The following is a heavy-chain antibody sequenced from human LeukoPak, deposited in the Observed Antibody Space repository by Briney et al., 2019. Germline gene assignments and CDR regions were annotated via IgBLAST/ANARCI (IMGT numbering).Heavy chain of an antibody. CDR1: GGSISSYY. V-gene: IGHV4-4*07. CDR3: ARDYYDSSGYYYAL. Sequence: PSETLSLTCTVSGGSISSYYWSWIRQPAGKGLEWIGRIYTSGGTDYNPSLKSRVTMSIDTSKNQFSLKLSSVTAADTAVYYCARDYYDSSGYYYALWGQGTLVTVSS. J-gene: IGHJ4*02. CDR2: IYTSGGT. D-gene: IGHD3-22*01.